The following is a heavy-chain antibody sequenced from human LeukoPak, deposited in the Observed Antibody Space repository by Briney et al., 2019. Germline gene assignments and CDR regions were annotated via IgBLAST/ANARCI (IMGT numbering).Heavy chain of an antibody. CDR3: AKDMDYGDGYFDY. CDR2: IRYDGSNK. D-gene: IGHD4-17*01. CDR1: GFTFSSYG. Sequence: GGSLRLSCAASGFTFSSYGMHWVRQAPGKGLEWVAFIRYDGSNKYYADSVKGRFTISRDNPKNTLYLQMNSLRAEDTAVYYCAKDMDYGDGYFDYWGQGTLVTVSS. V-gene: IGHV3-30*02. J-gene: IGHJ4*02.